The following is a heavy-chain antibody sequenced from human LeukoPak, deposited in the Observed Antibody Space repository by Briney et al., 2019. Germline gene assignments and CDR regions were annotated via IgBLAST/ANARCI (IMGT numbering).Heavy chain of an antibody. D-gene: IGHD2-2*01. CDR2: IYYSGST. Sequence: SETLSLTCAVYGGSFSGYYWSWIRQPPGKGLEWIGSIYYSGSTYYNPSLKSRVTISVDTSKNQFSLKLSSVTAADTAVYYCARLRCSSTSCYFLDYYYYMDVWGKGTTVTISS. J-gene: IGHJ6*03. CDR1: GGSFSGYY. V-gene: IGHV4-34*01. CDR3: ARLRCSSTSCYFLDYYYYMDV.